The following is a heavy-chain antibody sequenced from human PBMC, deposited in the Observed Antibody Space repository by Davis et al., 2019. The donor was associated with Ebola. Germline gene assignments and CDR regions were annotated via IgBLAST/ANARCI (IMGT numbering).Heavy chain of an antibody. D-gene: IGHD3-3*01. Sequence: GGSLRLPCAASGFTFSSYAMSWVRQAPGKGLEWVSAISGSGGSTYYADSVKGRFTISRDNSKNTLYLQMNSLRAEDTAIYYCAKDKNYDFWSGYPHDAFDIWGQGTMVTVSS. V-gene: IGHV3-23*01. CDR2: ISGSGGST. CDR1: GFTFSSYA. CDR3: AKDKNYDFWSGYPHDAFDI. J-gene: IGHJ3*02.